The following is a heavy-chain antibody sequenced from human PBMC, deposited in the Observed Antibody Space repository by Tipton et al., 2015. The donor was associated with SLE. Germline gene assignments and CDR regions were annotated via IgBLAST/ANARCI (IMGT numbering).Heavy chain of an antibody. CDR2: IIPILGIA. V-gene: IGHV1-69*09. D-gene: IGHD2-8*02. CDR1: GGTFSSYT. J-gene: IGHJ1*01. CDR3: AIGANWCRPGSATEKVSDS. Sequence: QLGQSGAEVKKPGSSVKVSCKASGGTFSSYTISWVRQAPGQGLEWMGRIIPILGIANYTQKFQGRVTIPADKSTSTAYMELTSLKPDDTAVYYGAIGANWCRPGSATEKVSDSWGQGTWVRVSS.